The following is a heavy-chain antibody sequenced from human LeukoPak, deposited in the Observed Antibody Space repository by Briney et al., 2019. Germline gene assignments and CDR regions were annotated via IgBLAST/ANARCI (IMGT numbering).Heavy chain of an antibody. CDR3: ARGKQQLVRRPLGY. CDR1: GGSFSGYY. V-gene: IGHV4-34*01. CDR2: INHSGST. J-gene: IGHJ4*02. Sequence: PSETLSLTCAVYGGSFSGYYWSWIRQPPGEGLEWIGEINHSGSTNYNPSLKSRVTISVDTSKNQFSLKLSSVTAADTAVYYCARGKQQLVRRPLGYWGQGTLVTVSS. D-gene: IGHD6-13*01.